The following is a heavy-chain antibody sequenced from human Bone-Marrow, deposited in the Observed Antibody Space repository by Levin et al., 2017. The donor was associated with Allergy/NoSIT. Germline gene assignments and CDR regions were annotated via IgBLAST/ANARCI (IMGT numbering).Heavy chain of an antibody. V-gene: IGHV4-34*01. CDR2: INDDGST. D-gene: IGHD6-13*01. J-gene: IGHJ6*03. Sequence: SETLSLTCAVYGGSFSGYHWTWIRQPPGKGLEWIGEINDDGSTKYTPSLERRVTISMDSSKNQFSLRLSSVTAADTAVYYCARGVGSSWRHYYHYVGVWSKGTTVAV. CDR3: ARGVGSSWRHYYHYVGV. CDR1: GGSFSGYH.